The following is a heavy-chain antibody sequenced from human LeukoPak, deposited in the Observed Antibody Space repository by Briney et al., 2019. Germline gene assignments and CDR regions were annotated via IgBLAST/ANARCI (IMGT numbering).Heavy chain of an antibody. D-gene: IGHD2/OR15-2a*01. Sequence: GGSLRLSCAASGFTFSSYEMNWVRQAPGKGLEWVSYISSSGSSIYNSDSVKGRFTISRDNAKNSLYLQMNSLRAEDTAVYYCAGVNSSSWYFDLWGRGTLVTVSS. CDR2: ISSSGSSI. V-gene: IGHV3-48*03. CDR1: GFTFSSYE. CDR3: AGVNSSSWYFDL. J-gene: IGHJ2*01.